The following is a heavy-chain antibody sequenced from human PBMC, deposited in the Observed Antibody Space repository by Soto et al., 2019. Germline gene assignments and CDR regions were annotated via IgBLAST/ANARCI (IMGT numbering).Heavy chain of an antibody. Sequence: LGESLKISCKGSGYSFTSYWIGWVRQMPGKGLEWMGIIYPGDSDTRYSPSFQGQVTISADKSISTAYLQWSSLKASDTAMYYCARFGCSSTSCYLEGYYYYMDVWGKGTSVTVSS. CDR2: IYPGDSDT. D-gene: IGHD2-2*01. V-gene: IGHV5-51*01. J-gene: IGHJ6*03. CDR3: ARFGCSSTSCYLEGYYYYMDV. CDR1: GYSFTSYW.